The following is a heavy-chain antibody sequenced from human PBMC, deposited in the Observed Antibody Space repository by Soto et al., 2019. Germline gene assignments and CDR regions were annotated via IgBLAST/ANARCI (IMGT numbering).Heavy chain of an antibody. CDR3: AKDAQTPLSYDFWSGYYFSDY. D-gene: IGHD3-3*01. CDR1: GFTFSSYA. V-gene: IGHV3-23*01. J-gene: IGHJ4*02. Sequence: EVQLLESGGGLVQPGGSLRLSCAASGFTFSSYAMSWVRQAPGKGLEWVSAISGSGGSTYYADSVKGRFTISRDNSKNTLYLQMTSLRAEDTAVYYCAKDAQTPLSYDFWSGYYFSDYWGQGTLVTVSS. CDR2: ISGSGGST.